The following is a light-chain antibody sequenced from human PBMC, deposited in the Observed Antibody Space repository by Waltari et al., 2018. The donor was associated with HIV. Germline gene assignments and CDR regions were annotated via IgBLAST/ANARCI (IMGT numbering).Light chain of an antibody. J-gene: IGKJ4*01. V-gene: IGKV1-9*01. CDR2: SAS. Sequence: DIRLTQSPSSLSASVGDRVPLTCRASQDISTSLAWYQKKPGKAPKLLIYSASTLQTGVPSRFAGGGSGTSFTLTISPLQSEDVAVYYCQQLKTYVAAFGGGTKVEI. CDR3: QQLKTYVAA. CDR1: QDISTS.